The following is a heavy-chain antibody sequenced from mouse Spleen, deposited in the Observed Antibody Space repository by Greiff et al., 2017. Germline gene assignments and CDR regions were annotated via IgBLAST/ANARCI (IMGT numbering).Heavy chain of an antibody. CDR3: LLDY. CDR2: INPSSGNT. J-gene: IGHJ2*01. Sequence: VKLLESGADLARPGASVKLSCTASGFTFTSYGMCWVNQTPGQGLEWIGDINPSSGNTYYNEKFKGKATLTADKSSSTEYMELRSLTSEDSAGYFCLLDYWGQGTTVTVSS. CDR1: GFTFTSYG. V-gene: IGHV1-81*01.